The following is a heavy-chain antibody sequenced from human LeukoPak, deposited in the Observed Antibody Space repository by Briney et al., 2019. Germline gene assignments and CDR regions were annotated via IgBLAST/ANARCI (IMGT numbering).Heavy chain of an antibody. D-gene: IGHD6-13*01. CDR1: GGTFSSYA. Sequence: SVKVSCKASGGTFSSYAISWVRQAPGQGLEWMGGIIPIFGTANYAQKFQGRVTITADESTSTAYMELSSLRSEDTAVYYCASRLQQQLVLAFDIWGQGTMVTVSS. CDR3: ASRLQQQLVLAFDI. CDR2: IIPIFGTA. J-gene: IGHJ3*02. V-gene: IGHV1-69*01.